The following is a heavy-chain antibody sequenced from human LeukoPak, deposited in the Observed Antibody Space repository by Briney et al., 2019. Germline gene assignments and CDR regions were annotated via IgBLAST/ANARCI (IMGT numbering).Heavy chain of an antibody. V-gene: IGHV4-34*01. CDR2: INHSGST. J-gene: IGHJ3*02. CDR1: GGSFSGYY. CDR3: ARGPERGESKLLWVPAFDI. D-gene: IGHD2-2*01. Sequence: SETLSLTCAVYGGSFSGYYWSWIRQPPGKGLEWIGEINHSGSTNYNPSLKSRVTISVDTSKNQFSLKLSSVTAAGTAVYYCARGPERGESKLLWVPAFDIWGQGTMVTVSS.